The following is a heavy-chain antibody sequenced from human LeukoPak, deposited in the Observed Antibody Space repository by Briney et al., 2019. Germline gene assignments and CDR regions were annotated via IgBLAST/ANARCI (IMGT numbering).Heavy chain of an antibody. Sequence: GGSLRLSCAASGFTVSSNYMSWVRQAPGKGLEWVSGISWNSGSIGYADSVKGRFTISRDNAKNSLYLQMNSLRAEDTALYYCAKGPYGDYVYFDYWGQGTLVTVSS. D-gene: IGHD4-17*01. V-gene: IGHV3-9*01. CDR2: ISWNSGSI. CDR3: AKGPYGDYVYFDY. CDR1: GFTVSSNY. J-gene: IGHJ4*02.